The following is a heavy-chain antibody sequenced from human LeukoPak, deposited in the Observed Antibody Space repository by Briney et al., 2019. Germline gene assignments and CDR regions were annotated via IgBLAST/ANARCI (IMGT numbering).Heavy chain of an antibody. Sequence: ASVKVSCKASGYSFSGYYIHWVRQAPGQGLEWMGWINPNSGGRNYAQKLQGRVTMTRDTSISTAYMELSRLRSDDTAVYYCARDTIPLYYFDSSGYYFHPDYWGQGTLVTVSS. V-gene: IGHV1-2*02. CDR3: ARDTIPLYYFDSSGYYFHPDY. J-gene: IGHJ4*02. CDR1: GYSFSGYY. D-gene: IGHD3-22*01. CDR2: INPNSGGR.